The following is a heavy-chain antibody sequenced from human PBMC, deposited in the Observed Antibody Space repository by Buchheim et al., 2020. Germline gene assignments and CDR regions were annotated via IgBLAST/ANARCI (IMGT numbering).Heavy chain of an antibody. V-gene: IGHV1-2*04. CDR3: ARNAYYGSGSYYSSHYYYYYGMDV. CDR2: INPHSGVT. J-gene: IGHJ6*02. CDR1: GYTFTGYY. Sequence: QVQLVQSGAEVKNPGASVKVSCKASGYTFTGYYLHWVRQAPGQGLEWMGRINPHSGVTNYAQKFQDWVTMTRDTSISTAYMELSRLRSDDTAVYYCARNAYYGSGSYYSSHYYYYYGMDVWGQGT. D-gene: IGHD3-10*01.